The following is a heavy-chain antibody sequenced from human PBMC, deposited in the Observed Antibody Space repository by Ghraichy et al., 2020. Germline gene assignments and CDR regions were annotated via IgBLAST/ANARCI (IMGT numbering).Heavy chain of an antibody. J-gene: IGHJ3*02. CDR2: IYPADSDT. D-gene: IGHD3-10*01. CDR3: ARRQKYYHSGSSYSEWGAFDN. V-gene: IGHV5-51*01. Sequence: GESMNISCQGYEDSFPSFWIAWVRLMPGKGLEWMGVIYPADSDTRYSPSFQGQVTISADKSIRSAYLQWSSLKASDTAIYYCARRQKYYHSGSSYSEWGAFDNVSPGTTVTISS. CDR1: EDSFPSFW.